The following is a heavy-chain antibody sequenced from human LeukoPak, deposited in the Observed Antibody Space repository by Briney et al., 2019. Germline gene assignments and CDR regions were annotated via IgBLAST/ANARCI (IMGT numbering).Heavy chain of an antibody. D-gene: IGHD2-8*02. V-gene: IGHV3-33*01. Sequence: GRSLRLSCAASGFTFSSYGMHWFRQAPGKGLEWVAVIWYDGSKKYYADSVKGRFTISRDNSKNTLYLRMDSLRAEDTAVYYCARYNTGSVDYWGQGTLVTVSS. CDR1: GFTFSSYG. CDR3: ARYNTGSVDY. J-gene: IGHJ4*02. CDR2: IWYDGSKK.